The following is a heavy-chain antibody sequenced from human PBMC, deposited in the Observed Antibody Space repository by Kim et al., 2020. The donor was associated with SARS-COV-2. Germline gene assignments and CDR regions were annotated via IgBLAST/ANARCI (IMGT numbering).Heavy chain of an antibody. CDR3: ARDYYYASDL. D-gene: IGHD3-22*01. V-gene: IGHV3-7*01. J-gene: IGHJ2*01. Sequence: YCVDSVNGRFTISRDNAKNSLYLHMNSLRAEDTAVYYCARDYYYASDLWGRGSLVTVSS.